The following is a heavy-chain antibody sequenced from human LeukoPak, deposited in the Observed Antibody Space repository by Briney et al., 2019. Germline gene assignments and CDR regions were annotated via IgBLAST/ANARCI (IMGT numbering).Heavy chain of an antibody. Sequence: GGSLRLSCAASGFTFNNYAMTWVRQAPGKGLEWVSTISTSGDSTYYADSVKGRFTISRDNSKNTLYLQMNSLRAEDTAVYYCAKDVEDCSSTSCYTDYFDYWGQGTLVTVSS. CDR2: ISTSGDST. J-gene: IGHJ4*02. D-gene: IGHD2-2*02. CDR1: GFTFNNYA. CDR3: AKDVEDCSSTSCYTDYFDY. V-gene: IGHV3-23*01.